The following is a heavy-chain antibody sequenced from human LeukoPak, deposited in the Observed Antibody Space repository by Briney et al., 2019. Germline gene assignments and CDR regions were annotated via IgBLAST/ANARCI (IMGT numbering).Heavy chain of an antibody. V-gene: IGHV1-2*02. CDR3: ARDMHYDSSEDY. CDR1: GYTFTGYY. CDR2: INPNSGGT. Sequence: ASVKVSCKASGYTFTGYYMHWVRQAPGQGLEWMGWINPNSGGTNYAQKFKGRVTMTRDTSISTAYMELSRLRSDDTAVYYCARDMHYDSSEDYWGQGTLVTVSP. D-gene: IGHD3-22*01. J-gene: IGHJ4*02.